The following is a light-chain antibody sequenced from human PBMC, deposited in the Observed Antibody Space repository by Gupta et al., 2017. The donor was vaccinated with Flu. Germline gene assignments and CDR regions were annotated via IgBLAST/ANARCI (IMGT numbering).Light chain of an antibody. Sequence: VLTQSPATLSLSPGESATLSCRVSQEMAVLAGDQQKPGQTPRLLRYDVAKRASGIPARFSGSGSGTEFTLTISSLEPEDFAVYDCQHRAYFGPGTKVEIK. CDR2: DVA. CDR3: QHRAY. J-gene: IGKJ3*01. CDR1: QEMAV. V-gene: IGKV3-11*01.